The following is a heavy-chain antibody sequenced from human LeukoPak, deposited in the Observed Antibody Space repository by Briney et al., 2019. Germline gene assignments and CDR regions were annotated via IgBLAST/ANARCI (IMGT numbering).Heavy chain of an antibody. J-gene: IGHJ4*02. V-gene: IGHV3-15*01. D-gene: IGHD2-2*01. Sequence: GGSLRLSCAASGFTFINAWMTWVRQAPGKGLEWVGHIKSKTDGETTDYAAPVKGRFTISRDDSKITQKLKMNSLKTEDTAVYYCTTVGQVRGYCIGPNCHAGYWGQGTLVTVSS. CDR3: TTVGQVRGYCIGPNCHAGY. CDR1: GFTFINAW. CDR2: IKSKTDGETT.